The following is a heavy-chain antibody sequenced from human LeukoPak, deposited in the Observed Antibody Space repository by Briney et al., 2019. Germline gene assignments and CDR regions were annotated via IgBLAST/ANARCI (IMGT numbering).Heavy chain of an antibody. D-gene: IGHD1-1*01. CDR3: AEGTFTTSFYYYYLDV. V-gene: IGHV4-39*01. CDR2: IYYSGST. Sequence: TSETLSLTCGASGASISSSRYYWNWIRQPPGKGLEWIGSIYYSGSTYYNPSLKSRVTISVDRAKNQFSLRLSSVTAADTAVYYCAEGTFTTSFYYYYLDVWGNGTTVTVSS. CDR1: GASISSSRYY. J-gene: IGHJ6*03.